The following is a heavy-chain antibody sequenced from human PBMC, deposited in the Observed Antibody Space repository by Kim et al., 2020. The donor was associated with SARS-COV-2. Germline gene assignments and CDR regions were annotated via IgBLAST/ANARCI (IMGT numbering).Heavy chain of an antibody. D-gene: IGHD6-13*01. V-gene: IGHV1-69*04. CDR3: ARDAGYSSSWTNWFDP. J-gene: IGHJ5*02. Sequence: KFQGRVTITADKSTSTAYMELSSLRSEDTAVYYCARDAGYSSSWTNWFDPWGQGTLVTVSS.